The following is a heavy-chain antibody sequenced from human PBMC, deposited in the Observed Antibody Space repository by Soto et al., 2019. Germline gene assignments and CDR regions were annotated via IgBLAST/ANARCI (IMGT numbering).Heavy chain of an antibody. CDR2: IYYSGST. Sequence: ETLSLTCTVSGGSLSSYYWSWIRQPPGKGLEWIGYIYYSGSTNYDPSLKSRVTISVDTSKNQFSLKLSSVTAADTAVYYCARDSSSWYRGWFDPWGQGTLVTVSS. D-gene: IGHD6-13*01. CDR3: ARDSSSWYRGWFDP. J-gene: IGHJ5*02. CDR1: GGSLSSYY. V-gene: IGHV4-59*01.